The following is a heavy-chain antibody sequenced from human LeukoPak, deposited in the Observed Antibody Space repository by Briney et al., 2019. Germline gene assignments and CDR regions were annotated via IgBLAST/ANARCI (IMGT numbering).Heavy chain of an antibody. CDR2: IYYSGST. J-gene: IGHJ5*02. D-gene: IGHD2-2*01. CDR3: ARGLVEGSSATYCSSTSCPYNWFDP. V-gene: IGHV4-31*03. CDR1: GGSISSGGYY. Sequence: SETLSLTCTVSGGSISSGGYYWSWIRQHPGKGLEWIGYIYYSGSTYDNPSLKSRVTISVDTSKNQFSLKLSSVTAADTAVYYCARGLVEGSSATYCSSTSCPYNWFDPWGQGTLVTVSS.